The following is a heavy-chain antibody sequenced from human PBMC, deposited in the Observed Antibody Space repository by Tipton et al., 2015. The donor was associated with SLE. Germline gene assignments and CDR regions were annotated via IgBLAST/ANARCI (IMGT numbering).Heavy chain of an antibody. J-gene: IGHJ4*02. CDR3: ARSIVATTDFDY. Sequence: QLVQSGAELKKPGASVKVSCRASGYTFTGHYMHWVRQAPGQGLEWMGWISSYSGTTNYAQKLQGRVTMTTDTSTSTAYMELRSLRSDDTAVYYCARSIVATTDFDYWGQGTLVTVSS. D-gene: IGHD5-12*01. CDR2: ISSYSGTT. V-gene: IGHV1-18*04. CDR1: GYTFTGHY.